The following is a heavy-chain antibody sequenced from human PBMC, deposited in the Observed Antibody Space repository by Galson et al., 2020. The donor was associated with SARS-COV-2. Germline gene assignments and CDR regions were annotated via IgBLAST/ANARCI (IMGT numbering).Heavy chain of an antibody. D-gene: IGHD3-22*01. J-gene: IGHJ4*02. CDR2: INADTGYS. CDR3: AKADRSGIYNSPTDV. CDR1: GYSFAAFY. Sequence: ASVKVSCKAPGYSFAAFYVHWVRQAPGQGPEYLGWINADTGYSDTTQNFQGRVILTRDTSTTTAHMELRRLTSDDTAVYYCAKADRSGIYNSPTDVWGQGTLVIVSS. V-gene: IGHV1-2*02.